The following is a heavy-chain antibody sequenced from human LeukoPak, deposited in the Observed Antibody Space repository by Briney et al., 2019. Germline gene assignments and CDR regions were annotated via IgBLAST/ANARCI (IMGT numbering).Heavy chain of an antibody. CDR1: GYTFTGYY. Sequence: ASVKVSCKASGYTFTGYYMHWVRQAPGQALEWMVWINPNSGGTNYAQKIQGRATMTRDTSISTAYMELSRLRSDDTAVYYCARVEGYCSSTSCYNYYYGMDVWGQGTTVTVSS. CDR2: INPNSGGT. CDR3: ARVEGYCSSTSCYNYYYGMDV. D-gene: IGHD2-2*02. V-gene: IGHV1-2*02. J-gene: IGHJ6*02.